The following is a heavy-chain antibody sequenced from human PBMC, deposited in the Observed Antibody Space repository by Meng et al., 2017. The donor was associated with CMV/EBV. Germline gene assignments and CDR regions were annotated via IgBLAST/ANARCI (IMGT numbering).Heavy chain of an antibody. CDR3: ARDRTMVRGVNGY. Sequence: QVRLVQCGGEVKKPGASVKVSYKASGYTFTSYGISWVRQAPGTGLEWMGWISAYNGNTNYAQKLQGRVTMTTDTSTSTAYMGLRSMRSDDTAVYYCARDRTMVRGVNGYWGQGTLVTVSS. CDR2: ISAYNGNT. J-gene: IGHJ4*02. D-gene: IGHD3-10*01. CDR1: GYTFTSYG. V-gene: IGHV1-18*01.